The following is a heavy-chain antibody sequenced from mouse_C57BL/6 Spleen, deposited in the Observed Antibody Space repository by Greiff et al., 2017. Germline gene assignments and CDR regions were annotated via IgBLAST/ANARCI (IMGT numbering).Heavy chain of an antibody. CDR1: GYTFTSYW. V-gene: IGHV1-50*01. J-gene: IGHJ2*01. Sequence: QVQLQQPGAELVKPGASVKLSCKASGYTFTSYWMQWVQQRPGQGLEWIGEIDPSDSYTNYNQKFKGKATLTVDTSSSTAYMQLSSLTSEDSAVYYCAREKRDYWGQGTTLTVSS. CDR3: AREKRDY. CDR2: IDPSDSYT.